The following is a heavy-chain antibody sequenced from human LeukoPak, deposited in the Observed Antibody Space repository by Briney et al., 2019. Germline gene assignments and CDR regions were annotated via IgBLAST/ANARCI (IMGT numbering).Heavy chain of an antibody. CDR2: IKQDGSEK. V-gene: IGHV3-7*01. D-gene: IGHD4-17*01. CDR1: GFAFSTYW. J-gene: IGHJ4*02. Sequence: PGGSLRLSCAASGFAFSTYWMSWVRQAPGKGLEWVANIKQDGSEKYYVDSVMGRFTISRDNAKNSLYLQMDSLRADDTAVYYCARSYGDIDYWGQGTLVTVSS. CDR3: ARSYGDIDY.